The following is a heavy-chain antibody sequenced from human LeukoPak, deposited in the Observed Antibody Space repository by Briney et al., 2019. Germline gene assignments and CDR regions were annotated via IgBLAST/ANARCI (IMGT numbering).Heavy chain of an antibody. CDR1: GYTFTSYD. V-gene: IGHV1-8*03. J-gene: IGHJ4*02. D-gene: IGHD2-8*01. Sequence: ASVKVSCKASGYTFTSYDINWVRQATGQGLEWMGWMNPNSGNTGYAQKFQGRVTITRNTSISTAYMELSSLRSEDTAVYYCAGAPNHCTNGVCYTRRVDYWGQGTLVTVSS. CDR3: AGAPNHCTNGVCYTRRVDY. CDR2: MNPNSGNT.